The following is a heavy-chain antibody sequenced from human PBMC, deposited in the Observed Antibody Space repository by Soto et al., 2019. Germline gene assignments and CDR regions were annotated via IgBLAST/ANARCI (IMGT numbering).Heavy chain of an antibody. CDR1: GGSITNSY. J-gene: IGHJ4*02. CDR2: SYYSGST. D-gene: IGHD2-21*01. Sequence: SETLSLTCTVSGGSITNSYWSWIRQPPGKGLEWIGYSYYSGSTNYNPSLKSRVTISVDTSKNQFSLKLSSVTAADTAVYYCARLHIGNNYPNDYWGQGTLVTVSS. CDR3: ARLHIGNNYPNDY. V-gene: IGHV4-59*08.